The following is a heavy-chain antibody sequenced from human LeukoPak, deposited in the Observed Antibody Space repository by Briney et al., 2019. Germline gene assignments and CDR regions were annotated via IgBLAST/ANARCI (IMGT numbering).Heavy chain of an antibody. V-gene: IGHV3-23*01. D-gene: IGHD5-18*01. Sequence: GGSLRLSCAASGFTFSSYAMTWVRQAPGKGLEWASAISGSGGSTYYADSVKGRFTISRDNSKNTLYLQMNSLRAEDTAVFYCAKRGYSYGYSYYFDYWGQGTLVTVSS. CDR3: AKRGYSYGYSYYFDY. CDR2: ISGSGGST. CDR1: GFTFSSYA. J-gene: IGHJ4*02.